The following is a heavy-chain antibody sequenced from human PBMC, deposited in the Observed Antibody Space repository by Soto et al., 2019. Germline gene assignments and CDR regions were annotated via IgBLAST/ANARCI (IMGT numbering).Heavy chain of an antibody. CDR1: GYTFTRYD. Sequence: QVQLVQSGAEVKKPGASVKVSCKASGYTFTRYDINWVRQATGQGLEWMGWMNPNSGNTGYAQKFQGRVTMTRNTSISTAYMERSSLRYEDTAVYYCAGIRILTPHYYYYYGMDVWGQGTTVTVSS. V-gene: IGHV1-8*01. D-gene: IGHD2-15*01. CDR3: AGIRILTPHYYYYYGMDV. CDR2: MNPNSGNT. J-gene: IGHJ6*02.